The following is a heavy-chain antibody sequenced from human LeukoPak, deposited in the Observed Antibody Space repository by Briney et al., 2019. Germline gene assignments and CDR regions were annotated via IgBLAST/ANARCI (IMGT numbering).Heavy chain of an antibody. Sequence: GGSLRLSCAASRFTFSSYAMSWVRQAPGKGLEWVSVISGGGGSTYYADSVKGRFTISRDNSKNTLYLHIKSLRAEDTAVYYCAKDNPLDYWGQGTLVIVSS. D-gene: IGHD1-14*01. CDR3: AKDNPLDY. J-gene: IGHJ4*02. CDR2: ISGGGGST. V-gene: IGHV3-23*01. CDR1: RFTFSSYA.